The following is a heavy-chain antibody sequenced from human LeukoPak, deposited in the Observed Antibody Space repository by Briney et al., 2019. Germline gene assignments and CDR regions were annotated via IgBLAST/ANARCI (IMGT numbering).Heavy chain of an antibody. Sequence: TSETLSLTCAVYGGSFSGYYWSWIRQPPGKGLEWIGEINHSGSTNYNPSLKSRVTISVDTSKNQFSLKLSSVTAADTAVYYCARAGNYDFWSGYHNWFDPWGQGTLVTVSS. CDR2: INHSGST. CDR3: ARAGNYDFWSGYHNWFDP. V-gene: IGHV4-34*01. J-gene: IGHJ5*02. CDR1: GGSFSGYY. D-gene: IGHD3-3*01.